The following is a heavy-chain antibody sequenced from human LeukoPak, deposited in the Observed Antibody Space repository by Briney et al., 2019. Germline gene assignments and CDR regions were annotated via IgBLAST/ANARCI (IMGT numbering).Heavy chain of an antibody. D-gene: IGHD3-22*01. CDR1: GYTFTGYY. CDR2: INPNSGGT. J-gene: IGHJ4*02. CDR3: ARVLGYDSSGYYRGYFDY. V-gene: IGHV1-2*02. Sequence: GASVKVSCKASGYTFTGYYMHWVRQAPGQGLEWMGWINPNSGGTNYPQKFRGRVTMTRDTSISTAYMELNSLRPEDTAVYYCARVLGYDSSGYYRGYFDYWGQGTLVTVSS.